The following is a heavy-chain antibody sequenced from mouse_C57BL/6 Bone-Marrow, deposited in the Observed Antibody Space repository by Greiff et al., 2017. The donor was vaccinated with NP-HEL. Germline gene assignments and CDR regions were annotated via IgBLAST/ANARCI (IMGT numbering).Heavy chain of an antibody. Sequence: EVHLVESGPGLVKPSQSLSLTCSVTGYSITSGYYWNWIRQFPGNKLEWMGYISYDGSNNYNPSLKNRISITRDTSKNQFFLKLNSVTTEDTATYYCARAYYSKGYAMDYWGQGTSVTVSS. V-gene: IGHV3-6*01. CDR1: GYSITSGYY. D-gene: IGHD2-5*01. J-gene: IGHJ4*01. CDR2: ISYDGSN. CDR3: ARAYYSKGYAMDY.